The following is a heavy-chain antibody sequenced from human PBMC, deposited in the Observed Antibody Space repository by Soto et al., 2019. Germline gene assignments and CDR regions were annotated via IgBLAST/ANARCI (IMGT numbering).Heavy chain of an antibody. D-gene: IGHD6-19*01. V-gene: IGHV4-31*03. CDR3: ARDSGWPKYYFDY. J-gene: IGHJ4*02. Sequence: PSETLSLTCTVSGGSISSGGYYWSWIRQHPGKGLEWIGYIYYSGSTYYNPSLKSRVTISVDTSKNQFSLKLSSVTAADTAVYYCARDSGWPKYYFDYWGQGTLVTVSS. CDR1: GGSISSGGYY. CDR2: IYYSGST.